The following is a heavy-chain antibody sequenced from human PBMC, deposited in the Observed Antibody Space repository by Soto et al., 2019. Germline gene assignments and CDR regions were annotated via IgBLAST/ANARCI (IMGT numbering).Heavy chain of an antibody. Sequence: SETLSLTCTVSGGSISSSSYYWGWIRQPPGKGVEWIGSIYYSGSTYYNPSLKSRVTISVDTSKNQFSLKLSSVTAADTAVYYCARHCSNYDFWSGYLYYMDVWGKGTTVTVSS. D-gene: IGHD3-3*01. CDR2: IYYSGST. CDR1: GGSISSSSYY. J-gene: IGHJ6*03. V-gene: IGHV4-39*01. CDR3: ARHCSNYDFWSGYLYYMDV.